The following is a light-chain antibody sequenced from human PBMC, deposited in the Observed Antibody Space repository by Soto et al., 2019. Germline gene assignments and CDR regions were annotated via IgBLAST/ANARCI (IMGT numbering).Light chain of an antibody. CDR2: GAS. V-gene: IGKV3-20*01. CDR1: QSVRSTY. Sequence: EVVLTQSPGTLSLSPGERAALSCRASQSVRSTYLAWYQQKPSQAPRLLIYGASSRATGIPDRFSGSGSGTNFDLTISRLEPDDFAVYYYKLEGGPPLYTFGQGTKLEI. CDR3: KLEGGPPLYT. J-gene: IGKJ2*01.